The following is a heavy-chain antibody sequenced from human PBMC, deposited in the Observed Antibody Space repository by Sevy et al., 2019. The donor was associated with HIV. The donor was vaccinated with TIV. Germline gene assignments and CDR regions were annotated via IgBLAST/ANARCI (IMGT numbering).Heavy chain of an antibody. CDR1: GFMFNSYN. CDR3: VRTVSGTFRYDDY. Sequence: GGSLRLSCAASGFMFNSYNMNWVRQAPGTGLEWLSDINSGSGAISYADSVKGRFTISRDNAKNSLYLQMNSLRAEDTAVYYCVRTVSGTFRYDDYWGQGTLVTVSS. D-gene: IGHD3-16*02. CDR2: INSGSGAI. V-gene: IGHV3-48*01. J-gene: IGHJ4*02.